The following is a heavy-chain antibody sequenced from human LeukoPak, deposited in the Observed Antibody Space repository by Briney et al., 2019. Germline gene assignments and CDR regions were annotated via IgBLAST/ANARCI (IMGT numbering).Heavy chain of an antibody. CDR3: ARAENSGSPKVAFDI. J-gene: IGHJ3*02. CDR1: GGSISSYY. V-gene: IGHV4-59*12. D-gene: IGHD1-26*01. Sequence: SETLSLTCTVSGGSISSYYWSWIRQPPGKGLEWIGYIYYSGSTNYNPSLKSRVTISVDTSKNQFSLKLSSVTAADTAVYYCARAENSGSPKVAFDIWGQGTIVTVSS. CDR2: IYYSGST.